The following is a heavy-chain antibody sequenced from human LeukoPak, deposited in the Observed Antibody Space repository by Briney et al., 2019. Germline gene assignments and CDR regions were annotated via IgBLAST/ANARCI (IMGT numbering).Heavy chain of an antibody. J-gene: IGHJ4*02. CDR1: GYTFTGYY. Sequence: ASVKVSCKAPGYTFTGYYMHWVRQAPGQGLEWMGIINPSGGSTSYAQKFQGGVTMTRDTSTSTVYMELSSLRSEDTAVYYCARDDPVVGATGYWGQGTLVTVSS. CDR3: ARDDPVVGATGY. V-gene: IGHV1-46*01. D-gene: IGHD1-26*01. CDR2: INPSGGST.